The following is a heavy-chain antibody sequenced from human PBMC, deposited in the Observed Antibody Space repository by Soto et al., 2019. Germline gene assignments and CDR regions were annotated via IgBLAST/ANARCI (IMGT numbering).Heavy chain of an antibody. CDR3: ARVKAARTTANDAFDI. CDR1: GYTFTSYY. Sequence: ASVKVSCKASGYTFTSYYMHWVRQAPGQGLEWMGIINPSGGSTSYAQKFQGRVTMTRDTSTSTVYMELSSLRSEDTAVYYCARVKAARTTANDAFDIWGQGTMVTVPS. J-gene: IGHJ3*02. D-gene: IGHD6-6*01. V-gene: IGHV1-46*03. CDR2: INPSGGST.